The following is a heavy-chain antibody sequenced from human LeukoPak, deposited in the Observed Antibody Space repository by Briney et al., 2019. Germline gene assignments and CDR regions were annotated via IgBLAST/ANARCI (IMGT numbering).Heavy chain of an antibody. J-gene: IGHJ4*02. Sequence: AGGSLRLSCAASGFTFTSYAMSWVRQAPGKGLEWVSTISGSGGTTYYADSVKGRFTISRDNSKNTLDLQMNSLRADDTAVYYCATLQLRFLEWLLWGVFDYWGQGTLVTVS. CDR3: ATLQLRFLEWLLWGVFDY. CDR2: ISGSGGTT. V-gene: IGHV3-23*01. D-gene: IGHD3-3*01. CDR1: GFTFTSYA.